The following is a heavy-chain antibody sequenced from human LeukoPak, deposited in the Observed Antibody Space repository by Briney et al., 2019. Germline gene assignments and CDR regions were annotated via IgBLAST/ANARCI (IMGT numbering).Heavy chain of an antibody. Sequence: GSLRLSCAASGFSFSTYWMSWIRQPPGKGLEWIGEINHSGSTNYNPSLKSRVTISVDTSKNQFSLKLSSVTAADTAVYYCASGSVGRYYYYYMDVWGKGTTVTVSS. J-gene: IGHJ6*03. CDR2: INHSGST. CDR1: GFSFSTYW. V-gene: IGHV4-34*01. CDR3: ASGSVGRYYYYYMDV.